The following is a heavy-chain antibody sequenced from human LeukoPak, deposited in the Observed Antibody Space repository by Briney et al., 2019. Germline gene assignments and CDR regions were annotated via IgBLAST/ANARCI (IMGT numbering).Heavy chain of an antibody. D-gene: IGHD6-13*01. CDR1: GYTYTSYD. CDR3: ARAPRTYIAAEGFDP. Sequence: ASVKVSCKASGYTYTSYDINWVRQATGQGLEWMGWMNPNRGNTGYAQKFQGRVTITRNTSISTAYMELSSLRSEDTAVYYCARAPRTYIAAEGFDPWGQGTLVTVSS. CDR2: MNPNRGNT. J-gene: IGHJ5*02. V-gene: IGHV1-8*03.